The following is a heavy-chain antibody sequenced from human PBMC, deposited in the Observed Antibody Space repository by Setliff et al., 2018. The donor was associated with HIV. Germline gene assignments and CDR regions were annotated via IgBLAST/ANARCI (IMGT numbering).Heavy chain of an antibody. CDR3: ARGGPLRFLAWLLSFFDY. CDR1: GYTFTRYS. Sequence: ASVKVSCKASGYTFTRYSMHWVRQAPGQGLEWMGWINPDSGGINFAQKFQGRVTMTRVTSISTAYMELSGLRSDDTAVYYCARGGPLRFLAWLLSFFDYWGQGTLVTVSS. CDR2: INPDSGGI. D-gene: IGHD3-3*01. V-gene: IGHV1-2*02. J-gene: IGHJ4*02.